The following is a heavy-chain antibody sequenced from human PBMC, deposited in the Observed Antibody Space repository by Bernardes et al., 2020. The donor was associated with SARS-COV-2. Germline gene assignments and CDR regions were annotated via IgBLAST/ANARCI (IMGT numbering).Heavy chain of an antibody. CDR3: ARDRDSGYDFSHGMDV. CDR2: ISSSSSYI. CDR1: GFTFSSYS. D-gene: IGHD5-12*01. J-gene: IGHJ6*02. Sequence: GGSLRLSCAASGFTFSSYSMNWVRQAPGKGLEWVSSISSSSSYIYYADSVKGRFTISRDNAKNSLYLQMNSLRAEDTAVYYCARDRDSGYDFSHGMDVWGQGTTVTVSS. V-gene: IGHV3-21*01.